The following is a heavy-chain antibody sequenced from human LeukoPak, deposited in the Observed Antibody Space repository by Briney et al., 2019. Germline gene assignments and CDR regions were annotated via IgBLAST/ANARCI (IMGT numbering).Heavy chain of an antibody. CDR2: IYTSGST. CDR1: GGSISSYY. V-gene: IGHV4-4*07. J-gene: IGHJ5*02. Sequence: SETLSLTCTVSGGSISSYYWSWIRQPAGTGLEWIGRIYTSGSTNYNPSLKSRVTMSVDTSKNQFSLKLSSVTAADTAVYYCARDLSGSYRWMWPWGAAGWFDPWGQGTLVTVSS. D-gene: IGHD3-16*02. CDR3: ARDLSGSYRWMWPWGAAGWFDP.